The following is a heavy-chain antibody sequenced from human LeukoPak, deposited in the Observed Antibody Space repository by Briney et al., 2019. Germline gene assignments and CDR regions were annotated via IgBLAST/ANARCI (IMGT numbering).Heavy chain of an antibody. J-gene: IGHJ6*03. CDR2: IYTSGST. CDR3: ARSKHRYYMDV. Sequence: KPSQTLSLTCTVSGGSISSGSYYWSWIRQPAGKGLEWIGRIYTSGSTNYNPSLKSRVTISVDTSKNQFSLKLSSVTAADTAVYYCARSKHRYYMDVWGKGTTVTISS. V-gene: IGHV4-61*02. CDR1: GGSISSGSYY.